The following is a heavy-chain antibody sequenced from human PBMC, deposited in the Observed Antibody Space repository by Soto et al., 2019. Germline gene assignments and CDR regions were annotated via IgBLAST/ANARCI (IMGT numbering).Heavy chain of an antibody. CDR1: GYTFTSYA. J-gene: IGHJ6*02. CDR2: INTNTGNP. CDR3: ARDTLGGYSYVTAMDV. D-gene: IGHD5-18*01. V-gene: IGHV7-4-1*01. Sequence: SVKVSFKASGYTFTSYAMNWVRQAPGQGLEWMGWINTNTGNPTYAQGFTGRFVFSLDTSVSTAYLQICSLKAEDTAVYYCARDTLGGYSYVTAMDVWGQGTTVTSP.